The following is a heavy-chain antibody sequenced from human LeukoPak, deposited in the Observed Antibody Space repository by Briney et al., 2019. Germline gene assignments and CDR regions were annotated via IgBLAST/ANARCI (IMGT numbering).Heavy chain of an antibody. CDR1: GFTFSSYT. CDR2: ISYDGSNK. D-gene: IGHD2-15*01. J-gene: IGHJ1*01. V-gene: IGHV3-30*14. Sequence: GGSLRLSCAASGFTFSSYTMHWVRQAPGKGLEWVAVISYDGSNKYYADSVTGRFTISRDNSKNTLYLQMNSLRAEDTAVYYCARVRVVVAEKYFQHWGQGTLVTVSS. CDR3: ARVRVVVAEKYFQH.